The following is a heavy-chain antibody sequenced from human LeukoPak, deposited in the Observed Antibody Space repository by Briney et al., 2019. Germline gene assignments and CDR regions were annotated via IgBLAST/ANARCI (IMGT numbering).Heavy chain of an antibody. CDR1: GYTFTNYG. D-gene: IGHD3-22*01. J-gene: IGHJ4*02. CDR3: AKDRLTFYDSSGPFDF. Sequence: GAPVKVSCKTSGYTFTNYGISWVRQAPGQGLEWMGWISGHTYNTNYAQNLRDRVTMTIDTSTSTAYMELRSLKSDDTAVYYCAKDRLTFYDSSGPFDFWGQGTLVTVSS. V-gene: IGHV1-18*01. CDR2: ISGHTYNT.